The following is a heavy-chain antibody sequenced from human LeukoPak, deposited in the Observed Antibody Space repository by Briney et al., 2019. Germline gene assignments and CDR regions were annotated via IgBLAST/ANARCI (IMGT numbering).Heavy chain of an antibody. D-gene: IGHD6-6*01. CDR3: ARGGSSSPFDH. CDR2: ISYDGSNK. CDR1: GFTFSSYG. J-gene: IGHJ4*02. Sequence: PGGSLRLSCAASGFTFSSYGMHWVRQAPGKGLEWVAVISYDGSNKYYADSVKGRFTISRDNSKNTLYLQMNSLRAEDTAVYYCARGGSSSPFDHWGQGTLVTVSS. V-gene: IGHV3-30*03.